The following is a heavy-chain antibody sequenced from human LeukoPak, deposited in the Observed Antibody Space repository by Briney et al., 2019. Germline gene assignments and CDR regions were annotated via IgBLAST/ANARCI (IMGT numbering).Heavy chain of an antibody. Sequence: GGSLRLSCAASGFIFSNYAMSWVRQAPGKGLEWVSVISGSGGITYYADSVKGRFTISRDNAKNSLYLQMNSLRAEDTAVYYCARDLVRYFDWYKYYYYYMDIWGKGTTVTVSS. V-gene: IGHV3-23*01. CDR3: ARDLVRYFDWYKYYYYYMDI. J-gene: IGHJ6*03. CDR1: GFIFSNYA. CDR2: ISGSGGIT. D-gene: IGHD3-9*01.